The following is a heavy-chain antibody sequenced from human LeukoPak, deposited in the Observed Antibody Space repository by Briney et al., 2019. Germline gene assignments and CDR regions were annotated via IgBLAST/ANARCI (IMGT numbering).Heavy chain of an antibody. CDR1: GGSISSGSYY. J-gene: IGHJ4*02. CDR2: IYSSGRA. CDR3: ARDHTAMAFDY. Sequence: PSETLSLTCTFSGGSISSGSYYWSWIRQPAGKGLEWIGRIYSSGRANYNPSLESRVTISIDTSKNQFSLKLNSVTAAGTAVYFCARDHTAMAFDYWGQGTLVTVSS. D-gene: IGHD5-18*01. V-gene: IGHV4-61*02.